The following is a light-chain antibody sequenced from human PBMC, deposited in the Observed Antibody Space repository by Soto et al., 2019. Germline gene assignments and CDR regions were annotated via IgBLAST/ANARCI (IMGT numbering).Light chain of an antibody. CDR1: NSAVGGYDR. CDR2: EVY. J-gene: IGLJ2*01. V-gene: IGLV2-14*01. CDR3: GTWDSSLSGVV. Sequence: QSALTQPASVSGSPGQSITISCTGTNSAVGGYDRVSWYQHHPGKAPKLLIFEVYNRPSGISDRFSGSKSGDTASLTIAGLQAEDEADYYCGTWDSSLSGVVFGGGTKLTVL.